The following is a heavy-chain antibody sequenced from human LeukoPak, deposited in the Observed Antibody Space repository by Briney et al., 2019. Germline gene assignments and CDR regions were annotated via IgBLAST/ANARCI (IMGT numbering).Heavy chain of an antibody. D-gene: IGHD3-22*01. CDR3: AGGDYYDSSGYFGY. CDR2: ISSSGSTI. J-gene: IGHJ4*02. V-gene: IGHV3-11*01. Sequence: PGGSLRLSCAASGFTLSDYYMSWIRQAPGKGLEWVSYISSSGSTIYYADSVKGRFTISRDNAKNSLYLQMNSLRAEDTAVYYCAGGDYYDSSGYFGYWGQGTLVTVSS. CDR1: GFTLSDYY.